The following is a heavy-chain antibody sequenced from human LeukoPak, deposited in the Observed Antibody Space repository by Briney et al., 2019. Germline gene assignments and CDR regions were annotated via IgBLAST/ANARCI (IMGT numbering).Heavy chain of an antibody. CDR2: IYYSGST. D-gene: IGHD3-10*01. Sequence: SETLSLTCTVSGGSISSYYWSWIRQPPGKGLEWIGYIYYSGSTNYNPSLKSRVTISVDTSKNQFSLKLSSVTAADTAVYYCAGEYYYGSGSYRAGMDVWGQGTTVTVSS. CDR3: AGEYYYGSGSYRAGMDV. V-gene: IGHV4-59*01. CDR1: GGSISSYY. J-gene: IGHJ6*02.